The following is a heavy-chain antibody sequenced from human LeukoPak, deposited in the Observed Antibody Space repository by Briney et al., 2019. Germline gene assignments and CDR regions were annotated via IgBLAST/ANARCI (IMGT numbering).Heavy chain of an antibody. V-gene: IGHV1-69*04. CDR2: IIPIFGIA. CDR3: ASDPDDSSGYYYDNFDY. CDR1: GGTFSSYA. J-gene: IGHJ4*02. D-gene: IGHD3-22*01. Sequence: ASVKVSCKASGGTFSSYAISWVRQAPGQGLEWMGRIIPIFGIANYAQKFQGRVTITADKSTSTAYMELSSLRSEDTAVYYCASDPDDSSGYYYDNFDYWGQGTLVTVSS.